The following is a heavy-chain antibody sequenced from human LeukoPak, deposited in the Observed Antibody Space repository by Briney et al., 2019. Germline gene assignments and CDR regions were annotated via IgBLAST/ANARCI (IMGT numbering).Heavy chain of an antibody. CDR1: GFTFSSYW. V-gene: IGHV3-7*01. CDR2: IKQDGGEK. CDR3: AREGGSGWLTSFFDY. J-gene: IGHJ4*02. D-gene: IGHD6-19*01. Sequence: PGGSLRLSCAASGFTFSSYWVSWVRQAPGKGLEWVANIKQDGGEKYYVDSVKGRFTISRDNAKNSLYLQMNSLRAEDTAVYYCAREGGSGWLTSFFDYWGQGTLVTVSS.